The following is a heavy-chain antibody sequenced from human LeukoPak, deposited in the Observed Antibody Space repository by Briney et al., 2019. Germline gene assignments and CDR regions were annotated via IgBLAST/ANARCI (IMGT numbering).Heavy chain of an antibody. V-gene: IGHV4-34*01. CDR2: INHSGST. J-gene: IGHJ4*02. Sequence: GSLRLSCAASEFTFSSYSMNWVRQAPGKGLEWIGEINHSGSTNYNPSLKSRVTISVDTSKNQFSLKLNSVTAADTAVYYCARGGPDPKGDSSGYYYVEVRSYYFDYWGQGTLVTVSS. CDR3: ARGGPDPKGDSSGYYYVEVRSYYFDY. D-gene: IGHD3-22*01. CDR1: EFTFSSYS.